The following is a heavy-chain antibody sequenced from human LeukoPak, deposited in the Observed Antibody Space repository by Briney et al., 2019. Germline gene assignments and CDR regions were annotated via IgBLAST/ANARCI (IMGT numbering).Heavy chain of an antibody. Sequence: GGSLRLSCAASGFAFNTYWMSWVRQAPGKGLEWVANIGQDGTEKHHVDSVRGRFTISRDNAKNSVFLQMNSLRAEDTAVYYCARDRDGKDYWGQGTLVAVSS. CDR3: ARDRDGKDY. CDR1: GFAFNTYW. J-gene: IGHJ4*02. CDR2: IGQDGTEK. V-gene: IGHV3-7*03. D-gene: IGHD1-1*01.